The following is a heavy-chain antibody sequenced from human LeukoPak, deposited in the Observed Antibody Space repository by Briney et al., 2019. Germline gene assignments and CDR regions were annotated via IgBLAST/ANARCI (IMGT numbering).Heavy chain of an antibody. CDR2: ISWNSDIT. CDR3: AELGITMIGGV. CDR1: GFTFDDYT. D-gene: IGHD3-10*02. J-gene: IGHJ6*04. Sequence: GGSLRLSCAASGFTFDDYTMHWVRQAPGKGLEWVSGISWNSDITGYADSVKGRFTISRDNAKNSLYLQMNSLRAEDTAVYYCAELGITMIGGVWGKGTTVTISP. V-gene: IGHV3-9*01.